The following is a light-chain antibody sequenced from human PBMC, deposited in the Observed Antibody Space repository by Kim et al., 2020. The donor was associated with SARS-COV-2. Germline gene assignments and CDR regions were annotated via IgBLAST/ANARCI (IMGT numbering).Light chain of an antibody. CDR1: QGISNY. CDR2: AAS. J-gene: IGKJ3*01. V-gene: IGKV1-27*01. Sequence: SVGDRATIACRASQGISNYVAWYQQKPGKVPKLLIYAASTLQSGVPSRFSGSGSGTDFTLTISSLQPEDVATYYCQKYNSAQFTFGPGTKVDIK. CDR3: QKYNSAQFT.